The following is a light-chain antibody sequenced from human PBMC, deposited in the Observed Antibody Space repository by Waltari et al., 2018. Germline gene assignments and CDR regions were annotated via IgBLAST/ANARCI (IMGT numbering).Light chain of an antibody. J-gene: IGLJ1*01. V-gene: IGLV2-23*02. CDR1: SNNIGFYDL. CDR2: HVI. CDR3: CSYSGSGSFPYV. Sequence: QSALTQPASVSGSPGQSITIPCTGSSNNIGFYDLVSWYQKHPGKAPKLIIFHVIKRPSGVSDRFSGSKSGNTASLTISGLQTEDDADYYCCSYSGSGSFPYVFGPGTRVAVL.